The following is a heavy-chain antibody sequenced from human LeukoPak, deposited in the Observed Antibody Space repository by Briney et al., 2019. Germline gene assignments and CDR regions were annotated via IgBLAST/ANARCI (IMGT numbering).Heavy chain of an antibody. Sequence: SDTLSLTCAVNAGSLTGYYWSWVRHPPGKGLEWIGEIDHTGSISYNTSLRSRVTISVETFKNQFSLNQRCVTAAIRVIYYSARGGYGSGSHYRYWARGTLVTVS. J-gene: IGHJ4*02. CDR2: IDHTGSI. CDR1: AGSLTGYY. D-gene: IGHD3-10*01. CDR3: ARGGYGSGSHYRY. V-gene: IGHV4-34*01.